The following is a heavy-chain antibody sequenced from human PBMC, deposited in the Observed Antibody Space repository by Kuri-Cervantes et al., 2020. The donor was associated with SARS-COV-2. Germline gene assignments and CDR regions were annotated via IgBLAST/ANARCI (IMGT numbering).Heavy chain of an antibody. Sequence: ASVKVSCKASGYPFPGYCVHWVRQAPGQGLEWMGWISAYNGNTNYAQKLQGRVTMTTGTSTSTAYMELRSLRSDDTAVYYCARDAPMVRGAPHDYWGQGTLVTVSS. V-gene: IGHV1-18*04. CDR2: ISAYNGNT. D-gene: IGHD3-10*01. CDR1: GYPFPGYC. J-gene: IGHJ4*02. CDR3: ARDAPMVRGAPHDY.